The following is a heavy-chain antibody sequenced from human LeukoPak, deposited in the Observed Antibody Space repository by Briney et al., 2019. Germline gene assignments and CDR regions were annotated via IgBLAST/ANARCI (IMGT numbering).Heavy chain of an antibody. CDR1: GGYISSYY. Sequence: TSEALSLTCTVSGGYISSYYWSWIRQPAGKGLEWIGRIYTSGSTNYNPSLKSRVTMSVDTSKNQFSLKLSSVTAADTAVYYCARVLSYLRDGGIAAAYFDYWGQGTLVTVSS. CDR3: ARVLSYLRDGGIAAAYFDY. CDR2: IYTSGST. D-gene: IGHD6-13*01. V-gene: IGHV4-4*07. J-gene: IGHJ4*02.